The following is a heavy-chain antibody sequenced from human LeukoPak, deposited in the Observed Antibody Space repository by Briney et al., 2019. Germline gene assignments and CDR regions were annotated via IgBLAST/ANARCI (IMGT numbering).Heavy chain of an antibody. J-gene: IGHJ2*01. CDR1: AFTFSSYD. CDR2: IWYDGSNK. D-gene: IGHD1-26*01. CDR3: ARPSGSYWYFDL. V-gene: IGHV3-33*01. Sequence: PGRSLRLSCAASAFTFSSYDMHWVRQAPGKRLEWVAVIWYDGSNKYYADSVKGRFTISRDNSKNTLYLQMNSLRGEDTAVYYCARPSGSYWYFDLWGRGTLVTVSS.